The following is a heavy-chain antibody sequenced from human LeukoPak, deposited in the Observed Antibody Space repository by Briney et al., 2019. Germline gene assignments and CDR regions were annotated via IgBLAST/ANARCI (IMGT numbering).Heavy chain of an antibody. D-gene: IGHD3-3*01. J-gene: IGHJ3*02. V-gene: IGHV4-34*01. CDR3: AASRYYTKAVGAFDI. CDR2: INHSGST. Sequence: PSETLSLTCAVYGESFSGYYWSWIRQPPGKGLEWIREINHSGSTNYNPSLKSRVTISVDTSKNQFSLKLSSVTAADTVVYYSAASRYYTKAVGAFDIWGQGTMVTVSS. CDR1: GESFSGYY.